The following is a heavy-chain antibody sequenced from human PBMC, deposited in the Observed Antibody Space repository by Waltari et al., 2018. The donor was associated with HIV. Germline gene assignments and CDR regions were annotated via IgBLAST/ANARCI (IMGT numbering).Heavy chain of an antibody. D-gene: IGHD3-10*01. CDR2: IIPILGTA. V-gene: IGHV1-69*01. Sequence: QVQLVQSGAEVKKPGSSVKVSCKASGGTFSSYAISWVRQAPGQGLEWMGGIIPILGTANYAQKFQGRVTITADESTSTAYMELSSLRSEDTAVYYCARGEGITMVRGVNYYYGMDVWGQGTTVTVSS. CDR3: ARGEGITMVRGVNYYYGMDV. J-gene: IGHJ6*02. CDR1: GGTFSSYA.